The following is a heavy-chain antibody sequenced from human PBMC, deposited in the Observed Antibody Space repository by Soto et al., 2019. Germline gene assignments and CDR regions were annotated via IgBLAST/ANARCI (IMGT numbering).Heavy chain of an antibody. Sequence: GSLRLSCAASGFTVSSNYMSWVRQAPGKGLEWVSVIYSGGSTYYADSVKGRFTISSDNSKNTLYLQMNSLTAEDTAAYYCARDYRIVAATFTYYSGMDVRGQGTTVTV. CDR1: GFTVSSNY. D-gene: IGHD1-26*01. J-gene: IGHJ6*02. CDR3: ARDYRIVAATFTYYSGMDV. V-gene: IGHV3-53*01. CDR2: IYSGGST.